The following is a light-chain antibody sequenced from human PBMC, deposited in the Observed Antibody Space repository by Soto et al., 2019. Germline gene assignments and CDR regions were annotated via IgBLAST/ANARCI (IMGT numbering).Light chain of an antibody. CDR2: GAS. CDR1: QTVASTS. J-gene: IGKJ4*01. CDR3: QQYANTLPLT. Sequence: EIVLTQSPGTLSLSPGERATLSCRASQTVASTSLAWYQQKPGQAPRLLIYGASARAAGIPDRFSGSGSGTDLTLIIRRLEPEDFAVYYCQQYANTLPLTFGGGTKVEIK. V-gene: IGKV3-20*01.